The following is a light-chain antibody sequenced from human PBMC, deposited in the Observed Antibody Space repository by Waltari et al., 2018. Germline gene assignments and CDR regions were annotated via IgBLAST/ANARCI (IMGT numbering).Light chain of an antibody. CDR3: QSHERLSAK. CDR2: AAS. Sequence: EVVLTQSTGTLSLSPGERATLSCRASQSVGKYFAWYQQRHGQAPRLLIYAASTRATVIPDRVSGSGYGTDFTLTISRLESEDFAVYYGQSHERLSAKFGQGTKVEIK. V-gene: IGKV3-20*01. J-gene: IGKJ1*01. CDR1: QSVGKY.